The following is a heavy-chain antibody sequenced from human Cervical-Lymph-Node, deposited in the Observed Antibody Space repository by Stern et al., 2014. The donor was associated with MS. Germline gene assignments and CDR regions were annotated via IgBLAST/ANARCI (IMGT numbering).Heavy chain of an antibody. J-gene: IGHJ6*02. CDR3: AVRYCSGGRCYSVPDV. Sequence: VQLLQSGSEVKKPGASVKVSCKASEYTHNNYLIHWVRQAPGQRPDWMGAINPSGGTNYAQKVQDRVTMTTDASTSTFYMELSRLRSEDTAVYYCAVRYCSGGRCYSVPDVWGQGTTVIVSS. CDR2: INPSGGT. CDR1: EYTHNNYL. V-gene: IGHV1-46*02. D-gene: IGHD2-15*01.